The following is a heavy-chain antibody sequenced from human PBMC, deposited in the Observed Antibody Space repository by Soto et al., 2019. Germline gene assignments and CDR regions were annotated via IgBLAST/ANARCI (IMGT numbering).Heavy chain of an antibody. V-gene: IGHV3-48*02. CDR3: AREVGSSPRRYYYYYGMDV. CDR1: GFTFSSYS. Sequence: GGPLRLSCAASGFTFSSYSMNWVRQAPGKGLEWVSYISSSSSTIYYADSVKGRFTISRDNAKNSLYLQMNSLRDEDTAVYYCAREVGSSPRRYYYYYGMDVWGQGTTVTVSS. D-gene: IGHD6-13*01. J-gene: IGHJ6*02. CDR2: ISSSSSTI.